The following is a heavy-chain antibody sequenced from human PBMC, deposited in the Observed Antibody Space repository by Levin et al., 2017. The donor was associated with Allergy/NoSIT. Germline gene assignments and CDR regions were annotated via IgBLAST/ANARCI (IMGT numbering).Heavy chain of an antibody. CDR1: GFTFNDYA. CDR3: TKESRRDWGSPRGFDF. V-gene: IGHV3-9*01. D-gene: IGHD7-27*01. CDR2: LTWNSGNI. Sequence: GGSLILSCAASGFTFNDYAMHWVRQVPGKGLEWVSGLTWNSGNIGYADSVKGRFIISRDNDKDSLYLQLNSLRPEDTAFYYCTKESRRDWGSPRGFDFWGQGILVTVSS. J-gene: IGHJ4*02.